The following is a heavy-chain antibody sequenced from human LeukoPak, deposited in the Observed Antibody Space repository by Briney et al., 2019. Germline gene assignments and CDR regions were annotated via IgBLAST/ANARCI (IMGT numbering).Heavy chain of an antibody. D-gene: IGHD3-22*01. CDR2: INHSGST. Sequence: PSETLSLTCAVYGGSFSGYYWSWIRQPPGKGLEWIGEINHSGSTKYNPSLKSLVTISIDTSKNQFSLKVSSVTAADTAVYYCARGLGRYYYDSSGFYYYYYMDVWGKGTTVTVSS. V-gene: IGHV4-34*01. CDR3: ARGLGRYYYDSSGFYYYYYMDV. CDR1: GGSFSGYY. J-gene: IGHJ6*03.